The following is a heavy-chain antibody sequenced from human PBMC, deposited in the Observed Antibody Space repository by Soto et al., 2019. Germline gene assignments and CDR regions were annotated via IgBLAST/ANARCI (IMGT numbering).Heavy chain of an antibody. CDR3: ARGGFNYAS. V-gene: IGHV3-11*01. J-gene: IGHJ5*02. CDR2: ISSSGVSM. D-gene: IGHD5-18*01. Sequence: QVQLLQSGGGLVKPGGSLRLSCAASGFTFSSSYMSWIRQAPGKGPEWVSYISSSGVSMYYADSVKGRFTISRDNANNSLYLQMNSLRAEDTAVYYCARGGFNYASWGQGTLVTVSP. CDR1: GFTFSSSY.